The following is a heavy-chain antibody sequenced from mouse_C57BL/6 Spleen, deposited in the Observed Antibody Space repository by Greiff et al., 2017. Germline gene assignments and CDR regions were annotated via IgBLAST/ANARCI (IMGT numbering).Heavy chain of an antibody. J-gene: IGHJ1*03. CDR2: IDPSDSVT. D-gene: IGHD2-9*01. CDR3: AREGPTKVTTGYFGV. Sequence: VQLQQPGAELVRPGSSVKLSCKASGYTFPRYWMHWVKQRPIQGLEWIGNIDPSDSVTPYNQKFKDKATLTVDKSSSTAYMQHSSRASEESAVYYCAREGPTKVTTGYFGVWGTGTPVTVSS. V-gene: IGHV1-52*01. CDR1: GYTFPRYW.